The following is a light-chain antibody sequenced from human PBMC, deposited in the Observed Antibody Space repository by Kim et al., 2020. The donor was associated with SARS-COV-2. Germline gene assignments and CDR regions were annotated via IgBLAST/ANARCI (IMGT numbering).Light chain of an antibody. J-gene: IGKJ4*01. V-gene: IGKV3-11*01. CDR2: DAS. CDR1: QSVNTY. CDR3: HQRSNWPLT. Sequence: LPPGERATLSCRASQSVNTYLAWFQHKPGQTPRLLIYDASNRATGIPARFSGSGSGTDFTLTISSLEPEDFALYYCHQRSNWPLTFGGGTKVDIK.